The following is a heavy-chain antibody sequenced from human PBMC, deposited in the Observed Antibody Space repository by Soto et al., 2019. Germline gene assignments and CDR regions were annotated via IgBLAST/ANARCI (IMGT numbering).Heavy chain of an antibody. CDR2: ISHSGSA. V-gene: IGHV4-4*02. Sequence: PSETRSLTCAVSGDSVSSNNYWSWVRQPPREGLEWIGEISHSGSAIYNPSLESRVTISLDKSRNHFSLILSSVTAADTAVYYCARNRAYSQGDWGQGTLVTVS. D-gene: IGHD5-18*01. CDR1: GDSVSSNNY. J-gene: IGHJ4*02. CDR3: ARNRAYSQGD.